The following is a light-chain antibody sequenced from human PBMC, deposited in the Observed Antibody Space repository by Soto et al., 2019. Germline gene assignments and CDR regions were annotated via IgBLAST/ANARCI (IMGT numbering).Light chain of an antibody. J-gene: IGLJ1*01. Sequence: QSALTQPPSASGSPGQSVTISCTGTSSDVGGYNYVSWYQHHPGKAPKLMIYGVTKRPSGIPDRFSGSKSGNTASLIVSGLQVEDEADYYCSSYAGNNHYVFGTGTQLTVL. CDR3: SSYAGNNHYV. CDR1: SSDVGGYNY. V-gene: IGLV2-8*01. CDR2: GVT.